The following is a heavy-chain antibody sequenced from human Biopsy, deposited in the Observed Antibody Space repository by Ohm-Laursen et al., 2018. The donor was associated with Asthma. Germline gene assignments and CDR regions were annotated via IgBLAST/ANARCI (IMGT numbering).Heavy chain of an antibody. CDR2: HDHEEGGT. Sequence: GPSVNVSCKAPGGTFSNFAISWVRQAPGQGLEWMGGHDHEEGGTVNARRYQGTVTMTEDTSTDTAYMELSSLSTDDTAVYYCASDFPKDYVRYNFEFWGQGTLVTVSS. J-gene: IGHJ4*02. CDR1: GGTFSNFA. V-gene: IGHV1-24*01. D-gene: IGHD4-17*01. CDR3: ASDFPKDYVRYNFEF.